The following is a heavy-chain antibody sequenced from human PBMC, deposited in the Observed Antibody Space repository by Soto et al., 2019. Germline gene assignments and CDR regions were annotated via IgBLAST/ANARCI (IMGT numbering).Heavy chain of an antibody. Sequence: GSLRLSCAASGFTFSSYGMHWVRQAPGKGLEWAAVISYDGSNKYYADSVKGRFTISRDNSKNTLYLQMNSLRAEDTAVYYCAKSDAPYDSSGYYSPDYYYGMDVWGQGTTVTVSS. CDR1: GFTFSSYG. J-gene: IGHJ6*02. CDR2: ISYDGSNK. V-gene: IGHV3-30*18. D-gene: IGHD3-22*01. CDR3: AKSDAPYDSSGYYSPDYYYGMDV.